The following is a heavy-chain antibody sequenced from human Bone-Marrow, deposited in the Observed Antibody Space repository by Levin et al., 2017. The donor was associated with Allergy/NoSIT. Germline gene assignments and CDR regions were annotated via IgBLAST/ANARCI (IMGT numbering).Heavy chain of an antibody. D-gene: IGHD3-16*01. Sequence: GGSLRLSCAASGFTFSSYAMSWVRQAPGKGLEWVSAISGSGGSTYYADSVKGRFTISRDNSKNTLYLQMNSLRAEDTAVYYCAKHGGLNYYYYGMDVWGQGTTVTVSS. CDR3: AKHGGLNYYYYGMDV. CDR2: ISGSGGST. CDR1: GFTFSSYA. V-gene: IGHV3-23*01. J-gene: IGHJ6*02.